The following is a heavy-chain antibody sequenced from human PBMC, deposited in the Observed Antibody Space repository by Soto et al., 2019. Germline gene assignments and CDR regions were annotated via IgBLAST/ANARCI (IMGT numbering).Heavy chain of an antibody. J-gene: IGHJ5*02. D-gene: IGHD2-2*01. Sequence: GVLRLSCAASGFTFSSYEMNWVRQAPGKGLEWVSYISSSGSTIYYADSVKGRFTISRDNAKNSLYLQMNSLRAEDTDVYYCEREYLVVPDDIGPGWFDTRGQGTLVTVSA. CDR3: EREYLVVPDDIGPGWFDT. V-gene: IGHV3-48*03. CDR2: ISSSGSTI. CDR1: GFTFSSYE.